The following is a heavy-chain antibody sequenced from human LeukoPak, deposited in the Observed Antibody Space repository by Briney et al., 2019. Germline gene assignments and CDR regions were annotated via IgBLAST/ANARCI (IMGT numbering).Heavy chain of an antibody. J-gene: IGHJ4*02. D-gene: IGHD3-10*01. CDR1: GGSISSSSYY. CDR3: ARLGYYGSGSLIDYFDY. CDR2: IYFSGST. Sequence: PSETLSLTCTVSGGSISSSSYYWGWIRQPPGKGLEWIGSIYFSGSTYYNPSLKSRVTISVDTSKKQFSLKLSSVTAADTAVYYCARLGYYGSGSLIDYFDYWGQGTLVTVSS. V-gene: IGHV4-39*01.